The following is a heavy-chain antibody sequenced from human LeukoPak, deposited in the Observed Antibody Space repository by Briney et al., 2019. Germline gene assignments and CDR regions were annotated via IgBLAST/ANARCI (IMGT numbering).Heavy chain of an antibody. J-gene: IGHJ4*02. D-gene: IGHD6-19*01. V-gene: IGHV4-34*01. Sequence: PQRLSLTCAVYGGSFSGYYWSWVRQPPGKGREWIGEINHSESTNYNPSLKRRVTISVDTSKNQFSLNLSSVTAADTAVYYCARGAGPSSGWYPFDYWGQGTLVTVSS. CDR1: GGSFSGYY. CDR2: INHSEST. CDR3: ARGAGPSSGWYPFDY.